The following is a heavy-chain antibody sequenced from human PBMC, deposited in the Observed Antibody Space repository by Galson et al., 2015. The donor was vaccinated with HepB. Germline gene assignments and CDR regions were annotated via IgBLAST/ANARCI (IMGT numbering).Heavy chain of an antibody. Sequence: SLRLSCAASGFTFSSYWMSWVRQAPGKGLEWVANIKQDGSEKYYVDSVKGRFTISRDNAKNSLYLQMNSLRAEDTAVYYWAREVIAAAGTPFDYWGQGTLVTVSS. D-gene: IGHD6-13*01. CDR3: AREVIAAAGTPFDY. J-gene: IGHJ4*02. CDR2: IKQDGSEK. V-gene: IGHV3-7*03. CDR1: GFTFSSYW.